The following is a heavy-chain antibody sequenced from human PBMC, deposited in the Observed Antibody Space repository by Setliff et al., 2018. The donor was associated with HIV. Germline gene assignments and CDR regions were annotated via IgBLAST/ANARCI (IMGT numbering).Heavy chain of an antibody. CDR2: ISYSGST. CDR1: GGSFSNSYYF. J-gene: IGHJ6*03. CDR3: ARHRQGLTGSTPGYYMDV. Sequence: SSETLSHTCYVPGGSFSNSYYFWGWIRQPPGKGLEWIGSISYSGSTYYNPSLKSRVTMSVDTSKNQFSLKLSSVTAADTAVYYCARHRQGLTGSTPGYYMDVWGKGTTVTVS. D-gene: IGHD1-7*01. V-gene: IGHV4-39*01.